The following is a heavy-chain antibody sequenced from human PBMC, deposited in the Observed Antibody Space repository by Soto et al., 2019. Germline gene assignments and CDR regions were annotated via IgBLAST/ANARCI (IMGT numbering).Heavy chain of an antibody. CDR3: ARGARYYDSSGFYYYYGMAV. Sequence: SETLSITCAVSGGSISSGGYSWSWIRQPPGKGLEWIGYIYHSGSTYYNPSLKSRVTISVDRSKNQFSLKLSSVTAADTAVYYCARGARYYDSSGFYYYYGMAVWGQGTTVTVSS. CDR2: IYHSGST. V-gene: IGHV4-30-2*01. D-gene: IGHD3-22*01. CDR1: GGSISSGGYS. J-gene: IGHJ6*02.